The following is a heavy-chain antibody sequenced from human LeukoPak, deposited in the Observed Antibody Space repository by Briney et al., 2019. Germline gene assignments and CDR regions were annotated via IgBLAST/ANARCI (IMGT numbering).Heavy chain of an antibody. V-gene: IGHV3-48*03. Sequence: PGGSLRLSCAASGYTFSSYEMNWVRQAPGKGLEWISYISSSGSNILYADSMRGRFTISRDNAKNSLYLQMNSLRGEDTAVYYCARGYGYNSFFDYWGQGTLVTVSS. CDR3: ARGYGYNSFFDY. J-gene: IGHJ4*02. CDR1: GYTFSSYE. D-gene: IGHD5-24*01. CDR2: ISSSGSNI.